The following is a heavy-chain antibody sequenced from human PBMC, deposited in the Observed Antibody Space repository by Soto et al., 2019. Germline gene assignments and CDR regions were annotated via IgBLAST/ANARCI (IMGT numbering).Heavy chain of an antibody. Sequence: QVQLVQSGAEVKKPGASVKVSCKASGYTFTSYAMHWVRQAPGQRLEWMGWINAGNGNTKYSQKFQGRVTITRDTSASTAHMELSSLRSEDTAVYYCATTHRGIVVVPAAMRGNAFDIWGQGTMVTVSS. CDR2: INAGNGNT. V-gene: IGHV1-3*01. CDR1: GYTFTSYA. J-gene: IGHJ3*02. CDR3: ATTHRGIVVVPAAMRGNAFDI. D-gene: IGHD2-2*01.